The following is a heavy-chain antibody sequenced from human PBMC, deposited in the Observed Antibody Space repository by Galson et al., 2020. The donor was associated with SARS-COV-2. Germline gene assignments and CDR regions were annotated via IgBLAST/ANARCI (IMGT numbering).Heavy chain of an antibody. D-gene: IGHD6-19*01. CDR2: ISTYDGNT. CDR1: GYTFTNYG. Sequence: ASVKVSCKASGYTFTNYGISWVRQAPGQGLAWMGWISTYDGNTNYAQSVQGRVTLTTDTSTNTAYMELRSLRSDDTAVYYCARARSGWYRGDWFDPWGQGTLVTVSS. J-gene: IGHJ5*02. V-gene: IGHV1-18*04. CDR3: ARARSGWYRGDWFDP.